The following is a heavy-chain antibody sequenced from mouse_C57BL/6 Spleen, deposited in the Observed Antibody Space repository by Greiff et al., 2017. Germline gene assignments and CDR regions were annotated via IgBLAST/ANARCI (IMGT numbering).Heavy chain of an antibody. D-gene: IGHD2-3*01. CDR1: GYTFTDYN. V-gene: IGHV1-18*01. J-gene: IGHJ2*01. CDR3: ARRGWLLRGYFDY. Sequence: VQLQQSGPELVKPGASVKIPCKASGYTFTDYNMDWVKQSHGKSLEWIGDINPNNGGTIYNQKFKGKATLTVDKSSSTAYMELRSLTSEDTAVYYCARRGWLLRGYFDYWGQGTTLTVSS. CDR2: INPNNGGT.